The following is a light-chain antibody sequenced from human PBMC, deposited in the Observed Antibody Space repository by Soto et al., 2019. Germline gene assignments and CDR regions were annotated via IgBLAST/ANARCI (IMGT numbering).Light chain of an antibody. CDR3: QQYDNPNLTVT. Sequence: DIQMTQSPSSLSASVGDRVTITCQASQDISNYLNWYQQKPGKAPKLLIYDASNLETGVPSRFSGSGSGTDFSLTISSLQPEDIATYYCQQYDNPNLTVTFGGGTKVDIK. CDR2: DAS. V-gene: IGKV1-33*01. CDR1: QDISNY. J-gene: IGKJ4*01.